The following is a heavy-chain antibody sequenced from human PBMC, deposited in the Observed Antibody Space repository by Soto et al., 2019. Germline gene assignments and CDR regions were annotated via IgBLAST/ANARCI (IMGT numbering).Heavy chain of an antibody. CDR2: IYFSGST. D-gene: IGHD3-10*01. J-gene: IGHJ6*03. CDR3: ARVPGASITMVRGGRYYYYMDV. V-gene: IGHV4-39*01. Sequence: KPSETLSLTCTVSGGSITSTGSYWGWIRQPPGKGLEWIGSIYFSGSTFYKPSLKNRVTISVDTSKKQFSLKVSLVNAADTAVYYCARVPGASITMVRGGRYYYYMDVWGKGTTVTVSS. CDR1: GGSITSTGSY.